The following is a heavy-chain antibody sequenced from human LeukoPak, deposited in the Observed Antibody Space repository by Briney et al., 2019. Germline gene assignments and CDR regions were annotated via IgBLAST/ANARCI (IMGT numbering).Heavy chain of an antibody. J-gene: IGHJ4*02. CDR2: IKLDGSEK. CDR1: GFSFRKYW. D-gene: IGHD3-3*01. CDR3: ARDQYDTWSRRGNFDS. Sequence: GGSLRLSCVASGFSFRKYWMSWVRQAPGKGLEWVANIKLDGSEKNYVDSVKGRFTISRDNTKNSLYLQMNGLRVEDTAVFYCARDQYDTWSRRGNFDSWGQGTLVIVSS. V-gene: IGHV3-7*03.